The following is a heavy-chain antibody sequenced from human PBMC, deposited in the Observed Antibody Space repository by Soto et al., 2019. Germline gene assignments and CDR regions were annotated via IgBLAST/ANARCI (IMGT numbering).Heavy chain of an antibody. J-gene: IGHJ4*02. CDR3: ARALDSSSGPYYFDY. CDR1: GGSISSGGYY. D-gene: IGHD6-6*01. Sequence: PSETLSLTCTVSGGSISSGGYYWSWIHQHPGKGLEWIGYIYYSGSTYYNPSLKSRVTISVDTSKNQFSLKLSSVTAADTAVYYCARALDSSSGPYYFDYWGQGTLVTVSS. CDR2: IYYSGST. V-gene: IGHV4-31*03.